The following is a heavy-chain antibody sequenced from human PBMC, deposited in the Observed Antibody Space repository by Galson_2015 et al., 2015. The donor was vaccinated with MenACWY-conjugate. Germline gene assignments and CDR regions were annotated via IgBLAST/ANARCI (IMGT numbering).Heavy chain of an antibody. CDR2: IKEDGSET. CDR3: VQLITLDF. Sequence: SLRLSCAASGFTFSHYWMNWVRQVPGKGLERVASIKEDGSETYYVDSMRGRFTVSRDNAQDSLYLQMNSLRAEDTAVYYCVQLITLDFWGQGTLVTVSS. V-gene: IGHV3-7*03. D-gene: IGHD3-16*01. J-gene: IGHJ4*02. CDR1: GFTFSHYW.